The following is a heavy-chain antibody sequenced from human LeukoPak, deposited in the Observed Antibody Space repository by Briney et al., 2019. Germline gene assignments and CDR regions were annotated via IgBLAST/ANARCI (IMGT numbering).Heavy chain of an antibody. J-gene: IGHJ4*02. D-gene: IGHD3-16*01. Sequence: LRLSCAASGFIFSDYYMSWIRQPPGKGLEWIGEINHSGSTNYNPSLKSRITISVDTSKNQFSLKLSSVTAADTAVYYCARRTFGGVIKYWGQGTLVTVSS. CDR3: ARRTFGGVIKY. CDR1: GFIFSDYY. CDR2: INHSGST. V-gene: IGHV4-34*01.